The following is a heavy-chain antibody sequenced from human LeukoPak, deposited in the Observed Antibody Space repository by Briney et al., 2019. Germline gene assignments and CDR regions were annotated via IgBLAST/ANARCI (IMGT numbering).Heavy chain of an antibody. D-gene: IGHD3-22*01. V-gene: IGHV3-7*01. Sequence: PGGSLRLSCVASGFAFSDSWMSWVRQAPAKGLEWVANIRHDGNAKYYVPSVRGRFTISRDNAKNSLYLQMNSLTDEDTALYYCATSHDSAGNDWGQGTLVTVSS. CDR3: ATSHDSAGND. J-gene: IGHJ4*02. CDR2: IRHDGNAK. CDR1: GFAFSDSW.